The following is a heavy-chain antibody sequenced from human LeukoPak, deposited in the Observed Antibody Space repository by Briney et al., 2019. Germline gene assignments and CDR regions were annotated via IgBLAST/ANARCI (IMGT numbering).Heavy chain of an antibody. CDR2: ISSSSSYI. Sequence: GGSLRLSCAPSGFTLSSDTMNCVRQAPGKGLEWVSSISSSSSYIYYADSMKGRFTISIDNAKNSLYLQLNSLTAEDTAVYYCASERYSSAWLFYYWGQGTLVTVSS. CDR3: ASERYSSAWLFYY. CDR1: GFTLSSDT. J-gene: IGHJ4*02. V-gene: IGHV3-21*01. D-gene: IGHD6-19*01.